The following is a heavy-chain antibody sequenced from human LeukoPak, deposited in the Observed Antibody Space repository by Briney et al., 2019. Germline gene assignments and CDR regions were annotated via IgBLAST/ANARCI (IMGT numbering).Heavy chain of an antibody. CDR1: GFTVSSNY. V-gene: IGHV3-53*01. CDR3: ARGPIAAAGDY. D-gene: IGHD6-13*01. J-gene: IGHJ4*02. CDR2: IYSGGST. Sequence: PGGSLRLSCAASGFTVSSNYMSWVRQAPGKGLEWVSVIYSGGSTYYADSVKGRFTISRDNSKNTLYLQMNSLRAEDTAVYYCARGPIAAAGDYWGQGTLVTVSS.